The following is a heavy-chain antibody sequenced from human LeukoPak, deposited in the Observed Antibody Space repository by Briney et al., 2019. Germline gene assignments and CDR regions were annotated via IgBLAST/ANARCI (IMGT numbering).Heavy chain of an antibody. CDR3: ARDRAFIAAAGTDNWFDP. J-gene: IGHJ5*02. CDR1: GGSISSGGYY. CDR2: IYYSGST. Sequence: SQTLSLTCTVSGGSISSGGYYWSWIRQHPGKGLEWIGYIYYSGSTYYNPSLKSRVTIPVDTSKNQFSLKLSSVTAADTAVYYCARDRAFIAAAGTDNWFDPWGQGTLVTVSS. D-gene: IGHD6-13*01. V-gene: IGHV4-31*03.